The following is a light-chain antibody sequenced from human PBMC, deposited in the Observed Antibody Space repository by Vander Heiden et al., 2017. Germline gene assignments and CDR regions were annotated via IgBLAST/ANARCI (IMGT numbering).Light chain of an antibody. Sequence: DIQMTQSPSSLSASVGDRVTITCKASQDISNYLNWYQQKPGKAPKLQIYDASNLETGVPSRFSGSGSGTDFTFTISSLQPEDIATYYCQQYDNLPLTFGGGTKVEIK. CDR2: DAS. CDR1: QDISNY. CDR3: QQYDNLPLT. J-gene: IGKJ4*01. V-gene: IGKV1-33*01.